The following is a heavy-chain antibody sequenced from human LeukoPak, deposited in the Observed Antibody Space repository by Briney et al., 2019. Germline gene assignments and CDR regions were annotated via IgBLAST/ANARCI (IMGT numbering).Heavy chain of an antibody. V-gene: IGHV4-39*01. CDR1: GGSISSSSYY. CDR3: ARPTPPAIAAAGILH. D-gene: IGHD6-13*01. J-gene: IGHJ1*01. Sequence: SETLSLTCTVSGGSISSSSYYWGWIRQPPGKGLGWIGSIYYSGSTYYNPSLKSRVTISVDTSKNQFSLKLSSVTAADTAVYYCARPTPPAIAAAGILHWGQGTLVTVSS. CDR2: IYYSGST.